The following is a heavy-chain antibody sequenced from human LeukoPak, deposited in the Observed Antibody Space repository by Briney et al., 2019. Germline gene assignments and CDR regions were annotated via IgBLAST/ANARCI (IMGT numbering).Heavy chain of an antibody. J-gene: IGHJ3*02. CDR2: FFHNGNA. CDR3: TSRPPPTTYGTGALDI. Sequence: SETLSLTCVVSGGSVNSNNNYWGWIRQSPGRGLEWIATFFHNGNAWYNPSLKSRVTLSVDPSRNLFSLRLNSVTAADTALYYCTSRPPPTTYGTGALDIWGQGTMVTVS. D-gene: IGHD2/OR15-2a*01. CDR1: GGSVNSNNNY. V-gene: IGHV4-39*02.